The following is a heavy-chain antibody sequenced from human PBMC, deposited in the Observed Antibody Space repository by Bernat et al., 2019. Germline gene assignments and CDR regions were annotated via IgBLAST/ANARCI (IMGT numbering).Heavy chain of an antibody. D-gene: IGHD3-22*01. CDR1: GFNFNRYW. V-gene: IGHV3-7*04. J-gene: IGHJ5*02. Sequence: EVQLVESGGGWVQPGQSLRLSCAASGFNFNRYWMSWVRQAPGKGLEWVANIKQDGSEKYYVDSVKGRFTISRDNTKNSLVLQMNNLRAEDTAMYYCARSTYYFDDSGSRSWGQGTLVTVSA. CDR2: IKQDGSEK. CDR3: ARSTYYFDDSGSRS.